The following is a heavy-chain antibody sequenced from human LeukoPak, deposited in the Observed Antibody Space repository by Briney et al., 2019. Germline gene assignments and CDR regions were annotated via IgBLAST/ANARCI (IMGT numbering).Heavy chain of an antibody. D-gene: IGHD2-15*01. CDR2: ISGSGGST. CDR1: GFTFSSYA. Sequence: GGSLRLSCAASGFTFSSYAMSWVRQAPGKGLEWVSAISGSGGSTYYADSVKGRFTISRDNSKNTLYLQMNSLRAEDTAVYYCAKDPPPYCSGGSCYSEYYFDYWGQGTLVTVSS. CDR3: AKDPPPYCSGGSCYSEYYFDY. V-gene: IGHV3-23*01. J-gene: IGHJ4*02.